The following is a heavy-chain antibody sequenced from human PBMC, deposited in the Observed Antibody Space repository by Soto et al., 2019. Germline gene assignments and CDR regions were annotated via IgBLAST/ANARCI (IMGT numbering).Heavy chain of an antibody. J-gene: IGHJ4*02. V-gene: IGHV1-69*02. Sequence: QVQLVQSGAEVKKPGSSVKVSCKASGGTFSSYTISWVRQAPGQGLEWMGRIIPILGIANYAQKFQGRVTITADKSTSTAYMELSSLRSEDTAVYYYARSPAVAGTHYFDYWGQGTLVTVSS. CDR1: GGTFSSYT. CDR2: IIPILGIA. D-gene: IGHD6-19*01. CDR3: ARSPAVAGTHYFDY.